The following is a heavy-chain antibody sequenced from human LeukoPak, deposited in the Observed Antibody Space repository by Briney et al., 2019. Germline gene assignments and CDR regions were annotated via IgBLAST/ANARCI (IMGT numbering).Heavy chain of an antibody. D-gene: IGHD2-2*01. V-gene: IGHV4-61*01. CDR2: IYHSGST. CDR1: GGSVSSGNYY. Sequence: PSETLSLTCTVSGGSVSSGNYYSSWIRQPPGKGLEWIGFIYHSGSTNYNPSLKSRVTISPDTSKNQFSLKLSPVTAADTAVYYCARVVRDTYGMDVWGQGTTVTVSS. J-gene: IGHJ6*02. CDR3: ARVVRDTYGMDV.